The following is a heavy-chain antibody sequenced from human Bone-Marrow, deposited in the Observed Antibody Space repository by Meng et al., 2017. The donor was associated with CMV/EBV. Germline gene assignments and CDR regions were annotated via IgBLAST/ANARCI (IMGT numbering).Heavy chain of an antibody. CDR1: GFSVNDNY. D-gene: IGHD3-10*01. CDR2: IYRGDNT. CDR3: TGDSQLHPNLDY. J-gene: IGHJ4*02. Sequence: EGQLVESGGGLVQPGGSLRLSCATSGFSVNDNYMSWVRQPPGKGLEWVSIIYRGDNTYYADSVKGRFTVSRDNSKNTMYLQMNSLRVEDTAVYYCTGDSQLHPNLDYWGQGTLVTVSS. V-gene: IGHV3-66*01.